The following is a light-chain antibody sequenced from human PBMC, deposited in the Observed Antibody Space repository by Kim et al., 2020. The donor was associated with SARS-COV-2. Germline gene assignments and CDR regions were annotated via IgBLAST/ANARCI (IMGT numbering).Light chain of an antibody. CDR2: EVS. J-gene: IGLJ2*01. CDR3: SSYAGSNKV. CDR1: SSDVGGYNY. V-gene: IGLV2-8*01. Sequence: PGQSATTSCTGTSSDVGGYNYVSWYQQHPGKAPKLMIYEVSKRPSGVPDRFSGSKSGNTASLTVSGLQAEDEADYYCSSYAGSNKVFGGGTKLTVL.